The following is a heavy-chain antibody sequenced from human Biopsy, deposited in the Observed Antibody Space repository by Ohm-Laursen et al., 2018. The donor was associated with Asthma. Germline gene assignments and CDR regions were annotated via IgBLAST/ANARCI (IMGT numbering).Heavy chain of an antibody. Sequence: TLSLTCTVSGVSIRSYYWTWIRQPPGKGLEWIGNIHYSGSTYSNPSLKSRVTISVDTSKKQISLRPSSVIAADTAVYYCAGFCSGGNCPDHWGQGTLVTVSS. CDR1: GVSIRSYY. CDR2: IHYSGST. V-gene: IGHV4-59*01. CDR3: AGFCSGGNCPDH. D-gene: IGHD2-15*01. J-gene: IGHJ4*02.